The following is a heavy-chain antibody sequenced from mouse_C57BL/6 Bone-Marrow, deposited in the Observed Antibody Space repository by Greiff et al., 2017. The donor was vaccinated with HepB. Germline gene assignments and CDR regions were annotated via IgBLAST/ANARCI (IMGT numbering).Heavy chain of an antibody. CDR3: AIYSNYVPY. D-gene: IGHD2-5*01. Sequence: EVKVVESGGGLVKPGGSLKLSCAASGFTFSDYGMHWVRQAPEKGLAWVAYISSGSSTIYYADTVKGRFTISRDNAKNTLFLQMTSLRSEDTAMYYCAIYSNYVPYWGQGTLVTVSA. V-gene: IGHV5-17*01. J-gene: IGHJ3*01. CDR1: GFTFSDYG. CDR2: ISSGSSTI.